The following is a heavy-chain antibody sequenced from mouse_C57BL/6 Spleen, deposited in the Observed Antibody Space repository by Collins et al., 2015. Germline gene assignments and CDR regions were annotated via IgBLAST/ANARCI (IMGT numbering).Heavy chain of an antibody. J-gene: IGHJ4*01. Sequence: QVQLQQPGAELVRAWASVKLSCKASGYTFTSYWMHWVKQRPIQGLEWIGNIDPSDSETHYNQKFKDKATLTVDKSSSTAYMQLSSLTSEDSAVYYCARRDDGYAMDYWGQGTSVTVSS. CDR1: GYTFTSYW. CDR2: IDPSDSET. CDR3: ARRDDGYAMDY. D-gene: IGHD2-3*01. V-gene: IGHV1-52*01.